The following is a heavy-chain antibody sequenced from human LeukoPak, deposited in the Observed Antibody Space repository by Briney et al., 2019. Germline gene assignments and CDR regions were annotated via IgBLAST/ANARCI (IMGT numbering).Heavy chain of an antibody. CDR1: GGTFSSYA. Sequence: SVTVSCKASGGTFSSYAISWVRQAPGQGLEWKGGIIPIFGTANYAQKFQGRVTITADESTSTAYMELSSLRSEDTAVYYCARGSTVAPRYFQHWGQGTLVTVSS. J-gene: IGHJ1*01. CDR3: ARGSTVAPRYFQH. V-gene: IGHV1-69*13. CDR2: IIPIFGTA. D-gene: IGHD4-23*01.